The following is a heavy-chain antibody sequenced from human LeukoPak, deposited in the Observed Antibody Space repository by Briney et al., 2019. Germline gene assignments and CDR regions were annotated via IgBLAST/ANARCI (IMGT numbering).Heavy chain of an antibody. J-gene: IGHJ3*02. CDR3: ARTPNYDSSGYYPYDAFDI. V-gene: IGHV1-46*01. Sequence: ASVKVSCKASGYTFTSYYMHWVRQAPGQGLEWMGIINPSGGSTSYAQKFQGRVTMTRDTSTSTVYMELSSLGSEDTAVYYCARTPNYDSSGYYPYDAFDIWGQGTMVTVSS. CDR2: INPSGGST. CDR1: GYTFTSYY. D-gene: IGHD3-22*01.